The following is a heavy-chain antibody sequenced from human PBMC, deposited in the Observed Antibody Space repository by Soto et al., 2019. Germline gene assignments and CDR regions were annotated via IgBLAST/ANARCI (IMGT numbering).Heavy chain of an antibody. CDR2: INAANGET. D-gene: IGHD3-10*01. CDR1: GDGFAICG. CDR3: VRRQVSATGIDWFDP. J-gene: IGHJ5*02. Sequence: GNSVKVSWEACGDGFAICGRRWVRQAPGQRLEWMGWINAANGETKYSPKFQGRVTITRDTSASTAYMELGSLRSADTAVYYCVRRQVSATGIDWFDPWGQGPLVTVS. V-gene: IGHV1-3*01.